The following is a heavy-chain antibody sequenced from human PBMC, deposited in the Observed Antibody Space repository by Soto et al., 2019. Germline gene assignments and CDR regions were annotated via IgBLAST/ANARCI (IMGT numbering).Heavy chain of an antibody. D-gene: IGHD2-15*01. J-gene: IGHJ5*02. Sequence: ASVKVSCKASGYPFTGYYMHWVRQAPGQGLEWMGWINPNSGGTNYAQKFQGRVTMTRDTSISTAYMELSRLRSDDTAVYYCAEGYCSGGSCYWFDPWGQGTLVTVSS. CDR1: GYPFTGYY. V-gene: IGHV1-2*02. CDR2: INPNSGGT. CDR3: AEGYCSGGSCYWFDP.